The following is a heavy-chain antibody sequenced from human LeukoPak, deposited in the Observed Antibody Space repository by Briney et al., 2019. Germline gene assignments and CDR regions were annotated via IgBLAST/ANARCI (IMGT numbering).Heavy chain of an antibody. Sequence: GASVKASCKASGYTFTSYDINWVRQATGQGLEWMGWMNPNSGNTGYAQKFQGRVTMTRNTSISTAYMELSSLRSEDTAVYYCARGRRGSSSWYTPNYNWFDPWGQGTLVTVSS. D-gene: IGHD6-13*01. CDR2: MNPNSGNT. CDR1: GYTFTSYD. J-gene: IGHJ5*02. CDR3: ARGRRGSSSWYTPNYNWFDP. V-gene: IGHV1-8*01.